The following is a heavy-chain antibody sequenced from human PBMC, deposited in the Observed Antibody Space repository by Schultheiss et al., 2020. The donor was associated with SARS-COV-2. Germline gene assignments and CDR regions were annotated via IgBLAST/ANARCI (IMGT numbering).Heavy chain of an antibody. J-gene: IGHJ3*02. CDR3: ARQAHSRQDAFDI. D-gene: IGHD6-13*01. V-gene: IGHV4-39*01. Sequence: SETLSLTCTVSGGSISSSSYYWGWIRQPPGKGLEWIGSIYYSGSTYYNPSLKSRVTISVDTSKNQFSLKLSSVTAADTAVYYCARQAHSRQDAFDIWGQGTMVTVSS. CDR1: GGSISSSSYY. CDR2: IYYSGST.